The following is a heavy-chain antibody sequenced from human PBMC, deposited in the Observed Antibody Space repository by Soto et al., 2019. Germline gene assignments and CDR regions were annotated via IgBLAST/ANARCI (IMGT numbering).Heavy chain of an antibody. CDR2: IYYSGRT. CDR1: GGSISSGTYY. CDR3: ARDSDFCTGGSCYGNFDS. D-gene: IGHD2-15*01. J-gene: IGHJ4*02. V-gene: IGHV4-31*03. Sequence: QVQLQESGPGLVKPSQTLSLTCTVSGGSISSGTYYWTWIRQRPGKGLEWIGFIYYSGRTYYNPSLKSRTTISLDTFENQFSLRLSSVTAADTAVYYCARDSDFCTGGSCYGNFDSWGQGTLVTVSS.